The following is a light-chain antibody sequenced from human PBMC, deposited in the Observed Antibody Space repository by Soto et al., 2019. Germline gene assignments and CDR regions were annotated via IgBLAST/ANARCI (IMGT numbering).Light chain of an antibody. Sequence: EIVLTQSPGTLSLSPRERATLSCRASQSIFNNYLAWYQQKPGQAPRLLVYGPSFRANGIPDRFSGSGSGTDFTLTISSLETEDFAVYYCQQYGGSPFTFGQGTRLEIK. CDR2: GPS. J-gene: IGKJ2*01. CDR1: QSIFNNY. CDR3: QQYGGSPFT. V-gene: IGKV3-20*01.